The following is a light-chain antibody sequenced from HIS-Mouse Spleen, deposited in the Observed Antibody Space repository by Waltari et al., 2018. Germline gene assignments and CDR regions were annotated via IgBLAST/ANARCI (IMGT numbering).Light chain of an antibody. CDR3: QQLNSYPPT. CDR2: AAS. J-gene: IGKJ1*01. Sequence: DIHLTQSPSFLSASVGDRATITCRDSQGISSYLAWYQQKPGKAPKLLIYAASTLQSGVPSRFSGSGSGTEFTLTISSLQPEDFATYYCQQLNSYPPTFGQGTKVEIK. CDR1: QGISSY. V-gene: IGKV1-9*01.